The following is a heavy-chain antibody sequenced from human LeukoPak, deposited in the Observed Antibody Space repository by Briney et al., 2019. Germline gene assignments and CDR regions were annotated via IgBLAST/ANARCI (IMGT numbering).Heavy chain of an antibody. V-gene: IGHV3-30*03. CDR3: ARGGYGGKPAYFQH. D-gene: IGHD4-23*01. CDR2: ISYEGRNK. Sequence: PGGSLRLSCAASGFTFSNSGMHWVRQTPGKGLEWVAVISYEGRNKYYADSVKGRFTISRDNSKNTLYLHMSSLRAEDTAVYYCARGGYGGKPAYFQHWDQGTLVTVSS. CDR1: GFTFSNSG. J-gene: IGHJ1*01.